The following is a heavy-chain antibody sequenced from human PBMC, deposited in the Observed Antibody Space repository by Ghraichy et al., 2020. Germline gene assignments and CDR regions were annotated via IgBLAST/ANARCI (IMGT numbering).Heavy chain of an antibody. J-gene: IGHJ4*02. CDR3: ARDMSVQQLDS. Sequence: ASVKVSCTASGYAFTSYGIDWVRQAPGQGLEWMGWISAYNGKTNYSPRLQGRVTMTTDTSTSTAYMELRSLRSDDTAVYYCARDMSVQQLDSWGQGTLVTVSS. D-gene: IGHD6-13*01. CDR1: GYAFTSYG. CDR2: ISAYNGKT. V-gene: IGHV1-18*04.